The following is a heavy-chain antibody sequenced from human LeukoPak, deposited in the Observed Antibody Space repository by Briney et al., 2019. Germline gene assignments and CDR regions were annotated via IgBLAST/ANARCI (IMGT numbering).Heavy chain of an antibody. Sequence: ASVKVSCKASGYTFTGYYIHWVRQAPGQGLEYMGWINPNSGGTNYAQKFQGRVTMTRDTSISTAYMELSSLRSEDTAVYYCARGSSGYSSGWIDYWGQGTLVTVSS. CDR1: GYTFTGYY. CDR2: INPNSGGT. D-gene: IGHD6-19*01. J-gene: IGHJ4*02. CDR3: ARGSSGYSSGWIDY. V-gene: IGHV1-2*02.